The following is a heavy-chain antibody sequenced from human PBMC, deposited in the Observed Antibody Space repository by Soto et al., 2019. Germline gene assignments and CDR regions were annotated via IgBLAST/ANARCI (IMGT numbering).Heavy chain of an antibody. D-gene: IGHD2-2*02. CDR3: TRGYCSSTSCYRYGMDV. CDR2: IRSKAYGGTT. V-gene: IGHV3-49*03. J-gene: IGHJ6*02. CDR1: GFTFGDYA. Sequence: GGSLRLSCTASGFTFGDYAMSWFRRAPGKGLEWVGFIRSKAYGGTTEYAASVKGRFTISRDDSKSIAYLQMNSLKTEDTAVYYCTRGYCSSTSCYRYGMDVWGQGTTVTVSS.